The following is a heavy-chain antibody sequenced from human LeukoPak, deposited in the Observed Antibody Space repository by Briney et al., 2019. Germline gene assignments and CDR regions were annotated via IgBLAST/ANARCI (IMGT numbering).Heavy chain of an antibody. CDR3: ARERYCSSTSCYMSYFDY. D-gene: IGHD2-2*02. CDR2: IIPIFGTA. Sequence: SVKVSCKASGGTFSSYAISWVRQAPGQGLEWMGGIIPIFGTANYAQKFQGRVTITADESTSTAYMELSSLRSEDTAVYYCARERYCSSTSCYMSYFDYWGQGTLVTVSS. CDR1: GGTFSSYA. J-gene: IGHJ4*02. V-gene: IGHV1-69*13.